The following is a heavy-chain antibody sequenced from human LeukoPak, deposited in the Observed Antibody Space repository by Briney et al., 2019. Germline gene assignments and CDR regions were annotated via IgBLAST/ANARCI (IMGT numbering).Heavy chain of an antibody. V-gene: IGHV1-2*02. CDR3: ARDSTMIVVGDP. CDR1: GYTFTGYY. Sequence: ASVKVSCKASGYTFTGYYMHWVRQAPGQGLEWMGWINPNSGGTNYAQKFQGRVPMTRDTSISTAYMELSRLRSDDTAVYYCARDSTMIVVGDPWGQGTLVTVSS. D-gene: IGHD3-22*01. CDR2: INPNSGGT. J-gene: IGHJ5*02.